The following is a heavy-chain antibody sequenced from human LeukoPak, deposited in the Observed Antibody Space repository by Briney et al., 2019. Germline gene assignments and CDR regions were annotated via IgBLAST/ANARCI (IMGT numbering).Heavy chain of an antibody. D-gene: IGHD3-22*01. J-gene: IGHJ6*02. Sequence: ASVKVSCKASGGTFSSYAISWVRQAPGQGLEWMGGIIPIFGTANYAQKFQGRVTITADEPTSAAYMELSSLRSEDTAVYYCARDYDSSGYYSPAPYYYGMDVWGQGTTVTVSS. CDR2: IIPIFGTA. CDR3: ARDYDSSGYYSPAPYYYGMDV. CDR1: GGTFSSYA. V-gene: IGHV1-69*13.